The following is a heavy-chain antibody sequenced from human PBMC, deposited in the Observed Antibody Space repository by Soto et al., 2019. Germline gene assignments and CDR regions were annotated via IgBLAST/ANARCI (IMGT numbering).Heavy chain of an antibody. CDR1: SGSISSGGYH. Sequence: SETLSLTCTVSSGSISSGGYHWSWILQHPGKGLELIGYIHYTGSTYYNPSLKSRLTISVDTSKNQFSLRLSSVTAADTAVYYCARDSAIAARAFDIWGRGTMVTVSS. CDR2: IHYTGST. CDR3: ARDSAIAARAFDI. V-gene: IGHV4-31*03. J-gene: IGHJ3*02. D-gene: IGHD6-6*01.